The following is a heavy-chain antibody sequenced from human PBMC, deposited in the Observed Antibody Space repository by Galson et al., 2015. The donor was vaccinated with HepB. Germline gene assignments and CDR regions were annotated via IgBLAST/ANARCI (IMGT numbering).Heavy chain of an antibody. Sequence: QSGAEVKKPGESLRISCKGSGYSFTSYWISWVRQMPGKGLEWMGRIDPSDSYTNYSPSFQGHVTISADKSISTAYLQWSSLKASDTAMYYCARRRRGMDGEPKSGAFDIWGQGTMVTVSS. CDR1: GYSFTSYW. J-gene: IGHJ3*02. CDR2: IDPSDSYT. V-gene: IGHV5-10-1*01. D-gene: IGHD1-14*01. CDR3: ARRRRGMDGEPKSGAFDI.